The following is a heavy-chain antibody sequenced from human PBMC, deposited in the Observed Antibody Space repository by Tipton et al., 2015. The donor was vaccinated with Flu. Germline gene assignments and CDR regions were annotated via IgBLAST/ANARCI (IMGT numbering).Heavy chain of an antibody. CDR3: ARDRGWPASLDS. D-gene: IGHD3-10*01. J-gene: IGHJ4*02. V-gene: IGHV4-59*01. CDR2: VYYTGST. CDR1: GDSISYYY. Sequence: TLSLTCSVSGDSISYYYWNWIRHPPGKRLEWIGFVYYTGSTAYNPSLRSRVTISVDRSKNQFSLKLTSLTAADTAVYYCARDRGWPASLDSWGQGIPVTVSS.